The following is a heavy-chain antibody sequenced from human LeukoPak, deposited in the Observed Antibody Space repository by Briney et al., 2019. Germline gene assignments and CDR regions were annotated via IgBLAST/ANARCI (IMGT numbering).Heavy chain of an antibody. CDR1: GFTFADYA. J-gene: IGHJ4*02. V-gene: IGHV3-9*01. CDR3: AKDIGSSWSLQGY. CDR2: ISWNSGSI. Sequence: QTGGSLRLSCAASGFTFADYAMHWVRQAPGKGLEWVSGISWNSGSIGYADSVKGRFTISRDNAKNSLYLQMNSLRAEDTALYYCAKDIGSSWSLQGYWGQGTLVTVSS. D-gene: IGHD6-13*01.